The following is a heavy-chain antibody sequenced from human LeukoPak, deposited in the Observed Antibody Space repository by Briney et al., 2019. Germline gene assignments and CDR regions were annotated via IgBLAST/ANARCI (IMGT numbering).Heavy chain of an antibody. CDR3: ARDLGNREEVDY. J-gene: IGHJ4*02. Sequence: ASVKVSCKASGYTFTSYYMHWVRQAPGQGLEWMGIINPSGGSTSYAQKFQGRVTMTRDMSTSTVYMELSSLRSEDTAVYYCARDLGNREEVDYWGQGTLVTVSS. V-gene: IGHV1-46*01. D-gene: IGHD4-23*01. CDR1: GYTFTSYY. CDR2: INPSGGST.